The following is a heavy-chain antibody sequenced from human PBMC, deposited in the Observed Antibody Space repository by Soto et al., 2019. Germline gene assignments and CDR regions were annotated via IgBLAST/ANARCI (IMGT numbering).Heavy chain of an antibody. Sequence: ASVKVSCKASGYTFTSYGISWVRQAPGQGLEWMGWISAYNGNTNYAQKLQGRVTMTTDTSTSTAYMELRSLRSDDTAVYYCARVTRRVAANAGRELRWFDPWGQGTLVTVSS. D-gene: IGHD2-15*01. CDR1: GYTFTSYG. J-gene: IGHJ5*02. CDR2: ISAYNGNT. V-gene: IGHV1-18*01. CDR3: ARVTRRVAANAGRELRWFDP.